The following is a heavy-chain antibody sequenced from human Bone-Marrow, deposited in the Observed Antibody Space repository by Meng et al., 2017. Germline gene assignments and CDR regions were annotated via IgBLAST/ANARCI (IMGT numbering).Heavy chain of an antibody. J-gene: IGHJ5*02. CDR3: ARAGGVAVAGIFLGFDP. Sequence: VRLRGAGPGLVNPSETLSLTFTVSGGSISSYYWSWIRQPAGKGLEWIGRIYTSGSTNYNPSLKSRVTKSVDTSKNQFSLKLSSVTAADTAVYYCARAGGVAVAGIFLGFDPWGQGTLVTVSS. CDR2: IYTSGST. D-gene: IGHD6-19*01. V-gene: IGHV4-4*07. CDR1: GGSISSYY.